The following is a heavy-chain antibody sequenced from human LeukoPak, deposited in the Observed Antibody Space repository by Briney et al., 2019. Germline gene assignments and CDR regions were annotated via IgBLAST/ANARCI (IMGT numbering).Heavy chain of an antibody. CDR2: ISSSNNTI. V-gene: IGHV3-48*04. D-gene: IGHD3-10*01. CDR3: ARRLLLWFGEPDYYYYGMDV. J-gene: IGHJ6*02. CDR1: RFTFSSYS. Sequence: GGSLRLSCAASRFTFSSYSMNWVRQAPGKGLEWVSYISSSNNTIYYADSVKGRFTISRDNAKNSLFLQMNSLRAEDTAVYYCARRLLLWFGEPDYYYYGMDVWGQGTTVTVSS.